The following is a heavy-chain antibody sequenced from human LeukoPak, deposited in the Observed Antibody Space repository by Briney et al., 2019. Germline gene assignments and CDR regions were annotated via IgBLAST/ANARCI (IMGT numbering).Heavy chain of an antibody. Sequence: PSQTLSLICTVSGGSISSGSYYWSWIRQPAGKGLEWIGRIYTSGSTNYNPSLKSRVTISVDTSKNQFSLKLSSVTAADTAVYYCARVAEGSQLLLFDYWGQGTLVTVSS. J-gene: IGHJ4*02. D-gene: IGHD2-15*01. CDR1: GGSISSGSYY. CDR2: IYTSGST. CDR3: ARVAEGSQLLLFDY. V-gene: IGHV4-61*02.